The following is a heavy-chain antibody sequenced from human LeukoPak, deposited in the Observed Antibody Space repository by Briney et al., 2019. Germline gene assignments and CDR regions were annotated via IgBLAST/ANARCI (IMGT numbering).Heavy chain of an antibody. CDR2: IHPPDSDT. D-gene: IGHD2-15*01. Sequence: GESLKISCKGSGYSFTGYWIGWVRQMPGKGLEWMGIIHPPDSDTRYSPSFQGQVTISADKSINTAYLQWNSLKASDTAMYYCARWGGYCTGGSCYPLYYFDSWGQGTLVTVSS. V-gene: IGHV5-51*01. CDR3: ARWGGYCTGGSCYPLYYFDS. J-gene: IGHJ4*02. CDR1: GYSFTGYW.